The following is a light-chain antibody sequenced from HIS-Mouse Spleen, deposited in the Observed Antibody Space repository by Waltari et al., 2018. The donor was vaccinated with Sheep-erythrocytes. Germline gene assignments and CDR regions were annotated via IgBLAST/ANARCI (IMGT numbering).Light chain of an antibody. J-gene: IGLJ3*02. CDR3: SSYAGSNNWV. CDR2: EVS. Sequence: QSALTQPPSASGSPGPSVTISIPWYQQHPGKAPKLMIYEVSKRPSGVPDRFSGSKSGNTASLTVSGLQAEDEADYYCSSYAGSNNWVFGGGTKLTVL. V-gene: IGLV2-8*01.